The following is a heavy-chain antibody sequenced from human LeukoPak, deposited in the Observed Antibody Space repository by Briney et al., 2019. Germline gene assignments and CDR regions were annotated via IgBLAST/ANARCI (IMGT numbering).Heavy chain of an antibody. CDR2: INWNGDST. D-gene: IGHD6-19*01. CDR1: GFTFDDYD. Sequence: GGSLRLSCAASGFTFDDYDMTWVRQVPGKGLEWVSDINWNGDSTDYADSVKGRFTISRDNAKKSLYLQMNSLRAEDTAPYHCVRGITVAGYNWFDPWGQGTPVTVSS. J-gene: IGHJ5*02. V-gene: IGHV3-20*01. CDR3: VRGITVAGYNWFDP.